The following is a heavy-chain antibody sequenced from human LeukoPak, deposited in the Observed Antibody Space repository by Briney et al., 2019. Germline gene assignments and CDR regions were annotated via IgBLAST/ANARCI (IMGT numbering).Heavy chain of an antibody. V-gene: IGHV1-2*02. CDR2: INPNSGGT. CDR3: ARADRLDGGPYLIGP. J-gene: IGHJ5*02. D-gene: IGHD2-21*01. Sequence: GASVKVSCKTSGYSFTDYLHWVRQAPGQGLEWMGWINPNSGGTSSAQKFQGRVTMTRDTSITTVYMEVSWLTSDDTATYYCARADRLDGGPYLIGPWGQGTLVTVSS. CDR1: GYSFTDY.